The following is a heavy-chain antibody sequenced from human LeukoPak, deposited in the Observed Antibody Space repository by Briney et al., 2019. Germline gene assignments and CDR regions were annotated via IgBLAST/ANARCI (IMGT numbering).Heavy chain of an antibody. CDR3: ARNTMVQNIWFDP. Sequence: GASVKVSCKASGGTFSSYAISWVRQAPGQGLEWMGGIIPIFGTANYAQKFQGRVTITADESTSTAYMELSSLRSEDTAVYYCARNTMVQNIWFDPWGQGTLVTVSS. J-gene: IGHJ5*02. CDR1: GGTFSSYA. V-gene: IGHV1-69*13. D-gene: IGHD3-10*01. CDR2: IIPIFGTA.